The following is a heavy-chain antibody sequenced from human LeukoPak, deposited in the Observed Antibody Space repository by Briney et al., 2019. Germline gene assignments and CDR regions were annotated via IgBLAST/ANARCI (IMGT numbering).Heavy chain of an antibody. Sequence: SETLSLTCTVSGVSISGNYWSWIRQPPGKGLEWIGYIFYTGSTNYNPSLQSRVTILLDTSKNQFSLKLSSVSAADTAVYYCARDQGYCSGGSCYRSNWFDPWGQGTLVTVSS. D-gene: IGHD2-15*01. CDR2: IFYTGST. V-gene: IGHV4-59*01. J-gene: IGHJ5*02. CDR3: ARDQGYCSGGSCYRSNWFDP. CDR1: GVSISGNY.